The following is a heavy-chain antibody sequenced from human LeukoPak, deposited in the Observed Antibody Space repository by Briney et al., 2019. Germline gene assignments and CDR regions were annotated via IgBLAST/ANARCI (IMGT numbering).Heavy chain of an antibody. Sequence: ASVKVSCKASGYTFSAYYLYWVRQAPGQGFEWMGWTDPKDGATNYAPKFQGRVTMTRDTSISTAYMELSRLRLDDTAIYYCARDISLFASAGPWFDPWGQGTLVAVSS. CDR3: ARDISLFASAGPWFDP. D-gene: IGHD6-13*01. CDR1: GYTFSAYY. V-gene: IGHV1-2*02. CDR2: TDPKDGAT. J-gene: IGHJ5*02.